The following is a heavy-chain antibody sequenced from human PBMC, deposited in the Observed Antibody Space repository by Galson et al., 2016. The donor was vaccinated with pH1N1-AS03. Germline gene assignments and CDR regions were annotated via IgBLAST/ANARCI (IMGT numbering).Heavy chain of an antibody. V-gene: IGHV4-59*08. D-gene: IGHD2-2*01. CDR1: GTSIGGDF. CDR2: SLHNGNS. Sequence: ETLSLTCSVSGTSIGGDFWSWVRQSPGRGLEWIGHSLHNGNSIYNPSLKSRVTISVDTSTNEASLKLSSVTAADTAVFYCVRSDRVITASNTRPEGGDYWGQGTLVTVSS. CDR3: VRSDRVITASNTRPEGGDY. J-gene: IGHJ4*02.